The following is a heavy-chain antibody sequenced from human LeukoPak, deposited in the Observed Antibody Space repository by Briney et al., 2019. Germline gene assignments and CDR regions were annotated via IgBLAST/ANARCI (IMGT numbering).Heavy chain of an antibody. CDR1: GFTSITPW. V-gene: IGHV3-74*01. Sequence: GGSLRLSCAASGFTSITPWMYWVRQAPGKGLVWVSLINIDGNTTRYADSVKGRFTISRDNAKNTLFLQMDSLRGEDTAVYYCASRVVTSFDYWGQGTLVTVSS. J-gene: IGHJ4*02. D-gene: IGHD4-23*01. CDR3: ASRVVTSFDY. CDR2: INIDGNTT.